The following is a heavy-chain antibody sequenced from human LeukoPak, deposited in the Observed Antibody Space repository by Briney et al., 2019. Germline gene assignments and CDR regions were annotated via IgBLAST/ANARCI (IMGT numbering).Heavy chain of an antibody. CDR2: ISSSSSHL. Sequence: PGGSLRLSCAASGFALSSSSITWVRQAPGKGLEWVSSISSSSSHLYYADSVKGRFTISRDNVKNSLYLQMNSLRAGDTAVYFCARDPGYSSSSNYYFDFWGRGTLVTVSS. CDR3: ARDPGYSSSSNYYFDF. CDR1: GFALSSSS. J-gene: IGHJ4*02. D-gene: IGHD6-6*01. V-gene: IGHV3-21*01.